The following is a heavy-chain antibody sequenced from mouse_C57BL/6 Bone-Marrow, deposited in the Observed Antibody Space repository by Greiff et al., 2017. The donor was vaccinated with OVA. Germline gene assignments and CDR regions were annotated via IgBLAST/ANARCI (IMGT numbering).Heavy chain of an antibody. D-gene: IGHD1-1*01. Sequence: QVQLQQSGAELARPGASVKLSCKASGYTFTSYGISWVKQRTGQGLEWIGEIYPRSGNTYYNEKFKGKATLTADKSSSTAYMELRSLTSEDSAVDFCARPRSYGSSYGYFDVWGTGTTVTVSS. CDR1: GYTFTSYG. CDR3: ARPRSYGSSYGYFDV. J-gene: IGHJ1*03. V-gene: IGHV1-81*01. CDR2: IYPRSGNT.